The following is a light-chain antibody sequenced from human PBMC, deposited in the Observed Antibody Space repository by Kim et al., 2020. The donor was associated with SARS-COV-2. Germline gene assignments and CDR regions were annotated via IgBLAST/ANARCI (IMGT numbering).Light chain of an antibody. CDR3: QQFGGSPYT. Sequence: SQGERATLSCRASRSVSSTDLAWYQQKPGQAPRLLIYATTSRATGTPGRFSGSGSGTDFTLTISRLEPEDFAVYYCQQFGGSPYTFGQGTKVDIK. CDR1: RSVSSTD. CDR2: ATT. J-gene: IGKJ2*01. V-gene: IGKV3-20*01.